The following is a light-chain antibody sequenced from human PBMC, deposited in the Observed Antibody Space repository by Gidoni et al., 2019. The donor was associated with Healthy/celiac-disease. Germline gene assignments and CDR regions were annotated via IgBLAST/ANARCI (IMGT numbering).Light chain of an antibody. CDR2: RDS. Sequence: SYELTQPLSVSVALGQTARITCGGNNIGSKNVHWYQQKPGQAPVLVIYRDSNRPSRIPERFSGSNSGNTATLTISRAQAGDEADYYCQVWDSSRGVFGTGTKVTVL. CDR1: NIGSKN. J-gene: IGLJ1*01. V-gene: IGLV3-9*01. CDR3: QVWDSSRGV.